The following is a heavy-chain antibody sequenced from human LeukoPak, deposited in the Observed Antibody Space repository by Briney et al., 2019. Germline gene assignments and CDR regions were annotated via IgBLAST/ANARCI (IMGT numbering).Heavy chain of an antibody. Sequence: SETLSLTCAVSDYSITTSNCWGWIRQPPGKDLEGIGHIYHSDTTYYNPSLQSRVTMSVDTSKNQFSLKLNSVTAVDTAVYYCARVIGCSGWTTYFDLWGRGTLVTVSS. CDR3: ARVIGCSGWTTYFDL. V-gene: IGHV4-28*03. J-gene: IGHJ2*01. D-gene: IGHD6-19*01. CDR1: DYSITTSNC. CDR2: IYHSDTT.